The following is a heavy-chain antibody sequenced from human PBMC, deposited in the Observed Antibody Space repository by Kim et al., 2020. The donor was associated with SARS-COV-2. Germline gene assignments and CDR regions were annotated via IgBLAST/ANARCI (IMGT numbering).Heavy chain of an antibody. CDR1: GGSISSSSYY. D-gene: IGHD2-21*01. CDR3: SSYSGVLLPASFFYY. Sequence: SETLSLTCTVSGGSISSSSYYWGWHRQPPGKGLEWIGSIYYSGSSYFNSSLNSLVTISVNTSKNLLSLMLSSVTAAATALYYSSSYSGVLLPASFFYY. V-gene: IGHV4-39*07. J-gene: IGHJ6*01. CDR2: IYYSGSS.